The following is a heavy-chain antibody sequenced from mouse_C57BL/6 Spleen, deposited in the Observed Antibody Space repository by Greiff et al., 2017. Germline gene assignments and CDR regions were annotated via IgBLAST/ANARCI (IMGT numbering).Heavy chain of an antibody. D-gene: IGHD1-1*01. CDR2: IDPSDSYT. Sequence: QVQLQQPGAELVRPGTSVKLSCKASGYTFTSYWMHWVKQRPGQGLEWIGVIDPSDSYTNYNQKFKGKATLTVDTSSSTAYMQLSSLTSEDSAVYCCGGYGSSSWFAYWGQGTLVTVSA. CDR1: GYTFTSYW. CDR3: GGYGSSSWFAY. J-gene: IGHJ3*01. V-gene: IGHV1-59*01.